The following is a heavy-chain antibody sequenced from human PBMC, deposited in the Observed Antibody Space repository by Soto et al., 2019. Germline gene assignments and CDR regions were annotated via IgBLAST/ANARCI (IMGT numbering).Heavy chain of an antibody. CDR1: GGTFSSYA. D-gene: IGHD2-2*01. Sequence: QVQLVQSGAEVKKPGSSVKVSCKASGGTFSSYAISWVRQAPGQGLEWMGGIIPIFGTANYAQKFQGRVTLTADESTSTAYMELSSLRSEDTAVYYCASAPQYCRSTSCLYGMDVWGQGTTVTVSS. J-gene: IGHJ6*02. V-gene: IGHV1-69*01. CDR3: ASAPQYCRSTSCLYGMDV. CDR2: IIPIFGTA.